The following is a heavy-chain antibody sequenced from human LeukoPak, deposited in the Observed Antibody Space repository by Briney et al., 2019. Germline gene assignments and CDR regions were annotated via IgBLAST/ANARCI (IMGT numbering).Heavy chain of an antibody. CDR1: GDSVSSNSAT. D-gene: IGHD6-13*01. J-gene: IGHJ4*02. V-gene: IGHV6-1*01. CDR2: TYYRSKRYN. Sequence: SQTLSLTCAISGDSVSSNSATWTWIRQSPSRGLEWLGRTYYRSKRYNEYAASVKSRTTINPDTSKNQFSLQLNSVTPEDTAVYYCARGSSSNSWYFDYWGQETLVTVSS. CDR3: ARGSSSNSWYFDY.